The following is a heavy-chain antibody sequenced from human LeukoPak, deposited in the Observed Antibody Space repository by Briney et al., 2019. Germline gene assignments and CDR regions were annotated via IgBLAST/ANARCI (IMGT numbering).Heavy chain of an antibody. CDR3: ARAPPYYYYYGMDV. V-gene: IGHV4-34*01. Sequence: SETLSLTCAVYVGSFSGHYWSWIRQSPGGGLEWIGEINHSGSTNYNPSLKSRVTISVDTSKNQFSLKLSSVTAADTAVYYCARAPPYYYYYGMDVWGQGTTVTVSS. CDR1: VGSFSGHY. J-gene: IGHJ6*02. CDR2: INHSGST.